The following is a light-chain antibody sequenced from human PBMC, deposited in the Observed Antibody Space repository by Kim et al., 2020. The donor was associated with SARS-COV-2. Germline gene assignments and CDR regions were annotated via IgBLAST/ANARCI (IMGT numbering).Light chain of an antibody. Sequence: QSALTQPASVSGSPGQSITISCTGTNSDVGDHSYVSWYQQHPGKAPKLLIYDVSNRPSGVSNRFSGSKSGNTASLTISGLQAEDEADYYCTSYSSTTIPWVLGGGTQLTVL. CDR3: TSYSSTTIPWV. CDR2: DVS. CDR1: NSDVGDHSY. J-gene: IGLJ3*02. V-gene: IGLV2-14*03.